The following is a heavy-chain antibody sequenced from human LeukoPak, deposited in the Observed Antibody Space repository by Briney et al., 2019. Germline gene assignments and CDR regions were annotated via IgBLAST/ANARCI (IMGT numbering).Heavy chain of an antibody. Sequence: GGSLRLSCAASGFTFGDYAMHWVRQAPGKGLEWVSSISWNSGSIGYADSVKGRFTISRDNAKNSLYLQMSSLRAEDTALYYCAKDQSPIGRNPRFDYWGQGTLVTVSS. CDR3: AKDQSPIGRNPRFDY. D-gene: IGHD1-14*01. V-gene: IGHV3-9*01. CDR1: GFTFGDYA. J-gene: IGHJ4*02. CDR2: ISWNSGSI.